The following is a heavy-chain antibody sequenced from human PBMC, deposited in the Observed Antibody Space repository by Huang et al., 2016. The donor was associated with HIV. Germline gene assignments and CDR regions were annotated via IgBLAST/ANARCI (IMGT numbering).Heavy chain of an antibody. CDR1: GFTVSSNY. D-gene: IGHD1-26*01. V-gene: IGHV3-53*01. Sequence: EVQLVESGGGLIQPGGSLRLSCAASGFTVSSNYMSWVRQAPGKGLEWVSVIYSDDSTYFADSVKGRFTIYRDNSKNTLYLQMNSLRAEDTAVYYCAAQWELRGGVDFWGQGTLVTVSS. CDR2: IYSDDST. CDR3: AAQWELRGGVDF. J-gene: IGHJ4*02.